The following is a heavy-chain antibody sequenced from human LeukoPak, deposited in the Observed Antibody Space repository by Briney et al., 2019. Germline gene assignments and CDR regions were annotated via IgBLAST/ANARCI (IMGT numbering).Heavy chain of an antibody. Sequence: GGSLRLSCAASGFSFGDYYMTWIRQAPGKAPHWISYISSGGDTIYYADSVKGRFTISRDNARNLLFLQMNSLRGEDTATYYCARSGYYDTLTGYLDWGQGTLVTVSS. CDR1: GFSFGDYY. V-gene: IGHV3-11*01. CDR3: ARSGYYDTLTGYLD. D-gene: IGHD3-9*01. CDR2: ISSGGDTI. J-gene: IGHJ1*01.